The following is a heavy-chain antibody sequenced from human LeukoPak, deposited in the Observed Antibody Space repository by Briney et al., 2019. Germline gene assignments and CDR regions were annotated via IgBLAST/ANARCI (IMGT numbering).Heavy chain of an antibody. CDR2: ISYDGSNK. D-gene: IGHD2-2*01. CDR1: GFTFSSYA. Sequence: PGGSLRLSCAASGFTFSSYAMHWVRQAPGKGLEWVAVISYDGSNKYYADSVKGRFTISRDNSKNTLYLQMNSLRAEDTAVYYCAKGGYCSSTSCYYNWFDPWGQGTLVTVSS. CDR3: AKGGYCSSTSCYYNWFDP. J-gene: IGHJ5*02. V-gene: IGHV3-30*04.